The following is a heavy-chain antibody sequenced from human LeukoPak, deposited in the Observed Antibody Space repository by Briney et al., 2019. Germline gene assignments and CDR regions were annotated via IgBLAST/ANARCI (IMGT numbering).Heavy chain of an antibody. J-gene: IGHJ4*02. V-gene: IGHV4-34*01. Sequence: SETLSLTCTVYNGXFSGYYCSWIRQPPGKGLEWIGESNQSGSTSYNPSLKSRVTISVDTSKDQFSLRLTSVTAADTAVYYCATPSGRYVGLYDYWGQGTLVTVSS. CDR3: ATPSGRYVGLYDY. D-gene: IGHD3-16*01. CDR2: SNQSGST. CDR1: NGXFSGYY.